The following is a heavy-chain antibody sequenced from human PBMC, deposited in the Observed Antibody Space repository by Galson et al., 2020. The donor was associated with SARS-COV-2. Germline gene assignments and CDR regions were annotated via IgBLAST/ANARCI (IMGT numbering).Heavy chain of an antibody. D-gene: IGHD4-17*01. V-gene: IGHV3-30-3*01. CDR3: ARGLSGDYDWIYYGMDV. Sequence: GESLKISCAASGFTFSSYAMHWVRQAPGKGLEWVAVISYDGSNKYYADSVKGRFTISRDNSKNTLYLQMNSLRAEDTAVYYCARGLSGDYDWIYYGMDVWGQGTTVTVSS. CDR1: GFTFSSYA. CDR2: ISYDGSNK. J-gene: IGHJ6*02.